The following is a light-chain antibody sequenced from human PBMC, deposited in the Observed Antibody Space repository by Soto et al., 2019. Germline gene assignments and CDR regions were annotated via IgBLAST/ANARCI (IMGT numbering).Light chain of an antibody. CDR3: QQYSSFFPYT. Sequence: DIQMTQSPSTLSASVGDRVTITCRASQTISNLLAWYQQKPGKAPKLLMYKASTLESGVPSRFSGSGSGTEFTLTISVLQPDDFATYYCQQYSSFFPYTFGQGTKLEIK. J-gene: IGKJ2*01. V-gene: IGKV1-5*03. CDR2: KAS. CDR1: QTISNL.